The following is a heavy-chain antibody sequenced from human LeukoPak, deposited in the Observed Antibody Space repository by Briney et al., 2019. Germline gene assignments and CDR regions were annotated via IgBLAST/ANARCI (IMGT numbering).Heavy chain of an antibody. V-gene: IGHV3-21*01. J-gene: IGHJ4*02. CDR1: GFTFSSYS. Sequence: PGGSLRLSCAASGFTFSSYSMNWVRQAPGKGLEWVSSISSSSSYIYYADSVKGRFTISRDNAKNSLYLQMNSLRAEDTAAYYCAREVGYYDSSGYSDYWGQGTLVTVSS. D-gene: IGHD3-22*01. CDR2: ISSSSSYI. CDR3: AREVGYYDSSGYSDY.